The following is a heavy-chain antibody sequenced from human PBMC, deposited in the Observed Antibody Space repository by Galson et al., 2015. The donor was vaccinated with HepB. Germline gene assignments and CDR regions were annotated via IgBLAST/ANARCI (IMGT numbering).Heavy chain of an antibody. Sequence: SVTVSCKASGSTFTGYYMHWVRQAPGQGLEWTGWINPNSGGTNYAQKFQGRVTMTRDTSISTAYMELSRLRSDDTAVYYCASDHPRYYDFWSGSRPLDYWGQGTLVTVSS. CDR2: INPNSGGT. J-gene: IGHJ4*02. V-gene: IGHV1-2*02. D-gene: IGHD3-3*01. CDR3: ASDHPRYYDFWSGSRPLDY. CDR1: GSTFTGYY.